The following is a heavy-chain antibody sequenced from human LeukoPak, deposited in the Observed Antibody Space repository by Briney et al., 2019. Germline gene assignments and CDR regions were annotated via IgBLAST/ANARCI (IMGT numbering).Heavy chain of an antibody. D-gene: IGHD2-15*01. CDR3: ARGGRIVAEGSYYYYMDV. CDR1: GGSFSGYY. J-gene: IGHJ6*03. CDR2: INHSGST. Sequence: SETLSLTCAVYGGSFSGYYWSWIRQPPGKGLEWIGEINHSGSTYYNPSLMSRGTISVNTAKNQFSLKVSSVTAADTAVYYCARGGRIVAEGSYYYYMDVWGKGTTVTVSS. V-gene: IGHV4-34*01.